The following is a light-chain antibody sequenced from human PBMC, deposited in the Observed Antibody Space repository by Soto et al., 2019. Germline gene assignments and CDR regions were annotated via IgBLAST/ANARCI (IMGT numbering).Light chain of an antibody. J-gene: IGKJ1*01. V-gene: IGKV3-11*01. CDR2: DAS. Sequence: EIELTQSPATLSLSPVETATLSCRASQNVDKFLAWYQQRPGQPPRLLIFDASNRATGIPARFSGSGSGTDFTLTISSLQSEDFAVYYCQQYNNWPPWTFGQGTKVDIK. CDR3: QQYNNWPPWT. CDR1: QNVDKF.